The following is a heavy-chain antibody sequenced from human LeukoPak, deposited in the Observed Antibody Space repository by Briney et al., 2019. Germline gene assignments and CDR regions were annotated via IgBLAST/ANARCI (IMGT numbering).Heavy chain of an antibody. CDR3: AKTNYYGSGTYYLDY. D-gene: IGHD3-10*01. CDR2: ISGSGHST. V-gene: IGHV3-23*01. Sequence: PGGSLRLSCAASGFTFSSYAMTWVRQAPGKGLEWVSGISGSGHSTYYADSVKGRFTISRDNSKNTLSLQMNSLRGEDTAAYYCAKTNYYGSGTYYLDYWGQGTLVTVSS. J-gene: IGHJ4*02. CDR1: GFTFSSYA.